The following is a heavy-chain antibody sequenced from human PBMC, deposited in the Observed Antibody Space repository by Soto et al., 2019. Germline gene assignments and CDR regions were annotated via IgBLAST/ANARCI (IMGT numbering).Heavy chain of an antibody. J-gene: IGHJ6*03. CDR3: AMTTVTTDTYYYYMDV. Sequence: QVQLQESGPGLVKPSQTLSLTCTVSGGSISSGGYYWSWIRQHPGKGLEWIGYIYYSGSTYYNPSLKSRVTISVDTSKNQFSLKLSSVTAADTAVYYRAMTTVTTDTYYYYMDVWGKGTTVTVSS. CDR1: GGSISSGGYY. D-gene: IGHD4-4*01. V-gene: IGHV4-31*03. CDR2: IYYSGST.